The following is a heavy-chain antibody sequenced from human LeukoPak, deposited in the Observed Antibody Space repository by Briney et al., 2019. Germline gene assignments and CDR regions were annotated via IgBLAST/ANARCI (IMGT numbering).Heavy chain of an antibody. V-gene: IGHV4-39*01. CDR2: IYYSGIT. CDR1: GDSISSTTYN. J-gene: IGHJ5*02. D-gene: IGHD2-15*01. CDR3: ARGFRYCSGGSCYPGVNWFDP. Sequence: SETLSLTCTVSGDSISSTTYNWGWIRQPPGKGLEWIGSIYYSGITYYNPSLTRRVTMSVDTSESQFSLNLNSVTAADTAVYYCARGFRYCSGGSCYPGVNWFDPWGQGTLVTVSS.